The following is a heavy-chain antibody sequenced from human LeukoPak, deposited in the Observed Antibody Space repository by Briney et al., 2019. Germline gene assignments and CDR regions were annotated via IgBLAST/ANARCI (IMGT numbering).Heavy chain of an antibody. J-gene: IGHJ3*02. D-gene: IGHD2-21*01. CDR1: GFTLGDYY. V-gene: IGHV3-11*01. CDR3: ARDPIALDI. Sequence: GGSLRLSCAASGFTLGDYYMSWIRQAPGKGLEWVSYISSRGTTIYYADSVKGRFTISRDNAKNSLYLQMNSLRAEDTAVYYCARDPIALDIWGQGTLVTVSS. CDR2: ISSRGTTI.